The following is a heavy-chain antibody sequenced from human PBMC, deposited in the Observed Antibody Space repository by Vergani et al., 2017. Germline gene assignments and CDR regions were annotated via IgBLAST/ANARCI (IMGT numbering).Heavy chain of an antibody. CDR2: IYASGST. J-gene: IGHJ6*02. V-gene: IGHV4-61*02. CDR3: AREGSPLEYYYYAMDV. CDR1: GDSISSGSYY. Sequence: QVQLQESGPGLVKPSQTLSLTCTVSGDSISSGSYYWSWIRQPAGKRLEWIGRIYASGSTNDNPSLKSRVTISVDTPKNQFSQKLSSVTAADTAVYYCAREGSPLEYYYYAMDVWGQGTTVTVSS. D-gene: IGHD1-26*01.